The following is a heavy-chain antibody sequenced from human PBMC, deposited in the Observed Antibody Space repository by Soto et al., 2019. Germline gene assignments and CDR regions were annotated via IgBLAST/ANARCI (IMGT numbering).Heavy chain of an antibody. Sequence: ASVKVSCKASGYTFTSYGISWVRQAPGQGLEWMGWINAGNGNTKYSQKFQGRVTITRDTSASTAYMELSSLRSEDTAVYYCAKSATVPAAIDYWGQGTLVTVSS. J-gene: IGHJ4*02. CDR3: AKSATVPAAIDY. CDR2: INAGNGNT. V-gene: IGHV1-3*01. CDR1: GYTFTSYG. D-gene: IGHD2-2*02.